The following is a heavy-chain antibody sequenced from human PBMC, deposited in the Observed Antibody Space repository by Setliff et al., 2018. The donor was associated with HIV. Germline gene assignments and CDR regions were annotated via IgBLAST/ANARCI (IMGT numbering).Heavy chain of an antibody. V-gene: IGHV1-69*13. D-gene: IGHD6-19*01. Sequence: SVKVSCKASGGTFSSYAISWVRQAPGQGLEWMGGIIPIFGTANYAQKFQGRVMITADESTSTAYMELSSLRSEDTAVYYCARDNPTSISSGWYGWRYYYYMDVWGKGTTVTVSS. CDR1: GGTFSSYA. CDR2: IIPIFGTA. CDR3: ARDNPTSISSGWYGWRYYYYMDV. J-gene: IGHJ6*03.